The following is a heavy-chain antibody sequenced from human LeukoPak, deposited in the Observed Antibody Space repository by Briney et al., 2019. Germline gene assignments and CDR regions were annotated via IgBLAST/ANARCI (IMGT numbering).Heavy chain of an antibody. CDR1: GFTFSSYA. J-gene: IGHJ4*02. CDR3: AQDRRLVASGTFDY. D-gene: IGHD6-13*01. Sequence: GGSLRLSCAASGFTFSSYAMNWVRHAQGKGLEWVSAISGRGGSTYYADSVKGRFTISRDNFNSTLYLQMNSLRAGDTAVYYCAQDRRLVASGTFDYWGQGSLVTVSS. CDR2: ISGRGGST. V-gene: IGHV3-23*01.